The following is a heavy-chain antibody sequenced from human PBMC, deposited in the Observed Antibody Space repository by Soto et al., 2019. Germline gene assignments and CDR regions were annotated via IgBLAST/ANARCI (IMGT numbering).Heavy chain of an antibody. V-gene: IGHV1-69*01. D-gene: IGHD3-22*01. CDR2: IIPIFGTA. J-gene: IGHJ4*02. CDR3: ASVKYYYDSSGYYLAY. Sequence: VQLVQSGAEVKKPGSSVKVSCKASGGTFSSYAISWVRQAPGQGLEWMGGIIPIFGTANYAQKFQGRVTITADESTSTAYMELSSLRSEDTAVYYCASVKYYYDSSGYYLAYWGQGTLVTVSS. CDR1: GGTFSSYA.